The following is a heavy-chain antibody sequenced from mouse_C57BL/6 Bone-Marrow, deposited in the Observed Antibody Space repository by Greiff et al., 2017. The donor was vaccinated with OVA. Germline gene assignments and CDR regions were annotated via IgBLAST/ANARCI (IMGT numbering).Heavy chain of an antibody. D-gene: IGHD3-1*01. CDR3: TTSGATLFAY. V-gene: IGHV14-4*01. CDR2: IDPENGAT. CDR1: GFNIKDDY. J-gene: IGHJ3*01. Sequence: VHVKQSGAELVRPGASVKLSCTASGFNIKDDYMHWVQQSPEQGLEWIGWIDPENGATEYASTLQGQATITADTSPNTAYLQLSSLTSEDTAVYYWTTSGATLFAYWGQGTLVTVSA.